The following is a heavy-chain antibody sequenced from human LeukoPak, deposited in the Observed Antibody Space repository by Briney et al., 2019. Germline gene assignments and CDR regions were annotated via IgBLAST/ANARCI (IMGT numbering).Heavy chain of an antibody. CDR2: LTGGGGST. V-gene: IGHV3-23*01. CDR3: AKYKIDCSSTSCYGTYYYYSGMDV. J-gene: IGHJ6*02. Sequence: PGGSLRLSCAASGFTFSNSAMSWVRQAPGKGLEWVSALTGGGGSTYYADSVRGRFIISRDNSKNTLYLQMSSLSAEDTAVYYCAKYKIDCSSTSCYGTYYYYSGMDVWGQGTTVTVSS. D-gene: IGHD2-2*01. CDR1: GFTFSNSA.